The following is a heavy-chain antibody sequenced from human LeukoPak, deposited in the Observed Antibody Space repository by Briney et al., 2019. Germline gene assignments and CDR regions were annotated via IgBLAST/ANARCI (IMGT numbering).Heavy chain of an antibody. CDR2: ITSSSSYI. D-gene: IGHD3-10*01. V-gene: IGHV3-21*06. CDR1: GFTFGRYS. J-gene: IGHJ4*02. Sequence: PGGSLRLSCAASGFTFGRYSMNWVRQAPGKGLESVSSITSSSSYIYYADSVKGRFTISRDNVKNSLYLQMHSLRAEDTAVYYCARAAGELLPFDYFDYWGQGTLVTVSS. CDR3: ARAAGELLPFDYFDY.